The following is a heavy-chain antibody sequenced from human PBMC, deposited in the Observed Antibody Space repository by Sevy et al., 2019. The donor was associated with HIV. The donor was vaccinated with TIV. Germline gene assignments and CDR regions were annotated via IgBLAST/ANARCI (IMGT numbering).Heavy chain of an antibody. CDR1: GFTFSSYA. CDR3: ARGGYYYDNAAYYAFDS. J-gene: IGHJ4*02. V-gene: IGHV3-33*01. Sequence: GGSLRLSCAAAGFTFSSYAMHWVRQAPGKGLEWVAIIWSDGAYQYHGHSVKGRFTISRDNSKNTLYLQMNSLRVEDTAVYYCARGGYYYDNAAYYAFDSWGRGTLVTVSS. D-gene: IGHD3-22*01. CDR2: IWSDGAYQ.